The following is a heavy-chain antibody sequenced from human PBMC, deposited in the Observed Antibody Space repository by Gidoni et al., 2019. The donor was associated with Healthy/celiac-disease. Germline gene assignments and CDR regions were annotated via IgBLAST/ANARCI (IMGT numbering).Heavy chain of an antibody. V-gene: IGHV4-39*01. Sequence: QLQLQESGPGLVKPSETLSLTCTVSGGSISSSSYYWGWIRQPPGKGLEWIGSIYYSGSTYYNPSLKSRVTISVDTSKNQFSLKLSSVTAADTAVYYCASSYCGGDCYYPLGYFDLWGRGTLVTVSS. CDR2: IYYSGST. CDR3: ASSYCGGDCYYPLGYFDL. CDR1: GGSISSSSYY. J-gene: IGHJ2*01. D-gene: IGHD2-21*02.